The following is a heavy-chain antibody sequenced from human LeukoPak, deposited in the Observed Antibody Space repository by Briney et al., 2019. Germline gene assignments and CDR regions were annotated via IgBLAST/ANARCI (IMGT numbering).Heavy chain of an antibody. CDR1: GFTFSSYW. D-gene: IGHD3-10*01. Sequence: GGSLRLSCEASGFTFSSYWMSWVRQAPGKGLEWVANIKQDGSEKYYVDSVKGRFTISRDNAKNSLYLQMNSLRAEDTAVYYCARVMVRGVIAFDYWGQGTLVTVSS. J-gene: IGHJ4*02. CDR2: IKQDGSEK. CDR3: ARVMVRGVIAFDY. V-gene: IGHV3-7*01.